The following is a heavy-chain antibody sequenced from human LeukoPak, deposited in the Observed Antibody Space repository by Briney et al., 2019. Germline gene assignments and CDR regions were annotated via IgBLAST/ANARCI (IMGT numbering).Heavy chain of an antibody. Sequence: GASVKVSCKASGYTFTSYAMHWVRQAPGQRLEWMGWINAGNGNTKYSQKFQGRVTIARDTSTSTAYMELRSLRPDDTAVYYCARASSMVRGVGFDYWGQGTLVTVSS. V-gene: IGHV1-3*01. CDR3: ARASSMVRGVGFDY. CDR2: INAGNGNT. D-gene: IGHD3-10*01. CDR1: GYTFTSYA. J-gene: IGHJ4*02.